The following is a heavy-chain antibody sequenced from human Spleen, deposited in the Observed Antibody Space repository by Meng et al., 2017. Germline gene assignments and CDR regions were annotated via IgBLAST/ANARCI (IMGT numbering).Heavy chain of an antibody. Sequence: QVQLQESGPGLVRPSETLSLTCTVSGGSVNSGSYSWSWIRQPPGKGLEWIGNIYYSGSTNYNPSLKSRVTMSIDASKNRFSLMLSSVTAADTAVYYCARGQYYWGQGTLVTVPS. CDR2: IYYSGST. J-gene: IGHJ4*02. CDR1: GGSVNSGSYS. CDR3: ARGQYY. V-gene: IGHV4-61*01.